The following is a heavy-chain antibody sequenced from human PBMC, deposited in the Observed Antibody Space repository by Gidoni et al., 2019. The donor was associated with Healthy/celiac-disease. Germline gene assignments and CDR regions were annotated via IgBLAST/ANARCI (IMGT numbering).Heavy chain of an antibody. J-gene: IGHJ4*02. D-gene: IGHD3-16*01. CDR3: ARFRGNFDY. V-gene: IGHV3-33*01. CDR2: IWYDGSNK. Sequence: QLKLVQSVGGVVQPGRSLRSSCAVSGFTCSSYGLHWVRLAPGKWLECVAVIWYDGSNKYYADSVKGRFTISRDNSKNTLYLQMNSLRAEDTAVYYCARFRGNFDYWGQGTLAPSPQ. CDR1: GFTCSSYG.